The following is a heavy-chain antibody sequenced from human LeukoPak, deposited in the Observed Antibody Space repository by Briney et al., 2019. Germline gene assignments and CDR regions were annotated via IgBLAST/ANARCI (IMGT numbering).Heavy chain of an antibody. CDR1: GYTFTSYD. D-gene: IGHD1-7*01. V-gene: IGHV1-8*01. CDR2: MNPNSGNT. J-gene: IGHJ4*02. CDR3: ARVFGDWNYDPEYYFDY. Sequence: GASVKVSCKASGYTFTSYDINWVRQATGQGLEWMGWMNPNSGNTGYAQKFQGRVTMTRNTSISTAYMELSSLGSKDTAVYYCARVFGDWNYDPEYYFDYWGQGTLVTVSS.